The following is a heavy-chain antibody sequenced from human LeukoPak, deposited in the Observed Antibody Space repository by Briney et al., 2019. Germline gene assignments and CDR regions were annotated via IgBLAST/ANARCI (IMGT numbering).Heavy chain of an antibody. CDR1: GASISRHY. Sequence: SDTLSLTCSVSGASISRHYWSWIRQPAGKGVEWIGTMYTSGSTDYNPSLKSRLTMSVDTSKNQFSLKLTSVTAADTALYYCARLTIFGVVIPDAFDIWGQGTMVRVPS. V-gene: IGHV4-4*07. J-gene: IGHJ3*02. CDR3: ARLTIFGVVIPDAFDI. CDR2: MYTSGST. D-gene: IGHD3-3*01.